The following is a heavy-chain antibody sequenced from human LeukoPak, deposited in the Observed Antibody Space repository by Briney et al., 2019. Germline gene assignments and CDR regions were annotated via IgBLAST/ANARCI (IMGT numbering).Heavy chain of an antibody. Sequence: GASVKVSCKASGYTFTNYDINWVRQATGQGLEWMGWMNPNSGTTGYAQKFLGRVTITRNTSISTTYMELSSLRSEDTAVYYCALEVAGWFDPWGQGTLVTVSS. CDR3: ALEVAGWFDP. CDR1: GYTFTNYD. CDR2: MNPNSGTT. D-gene: IGHD6-13*01. V-gene: IGHV1-8*03. J-gene: IGHJ5*02.